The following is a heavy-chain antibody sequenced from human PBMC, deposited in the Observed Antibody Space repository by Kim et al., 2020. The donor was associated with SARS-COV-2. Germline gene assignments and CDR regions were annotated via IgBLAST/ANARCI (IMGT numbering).Heavy chain of an antibody. J-gene: IGHJ4*02. V-gene: IGHV1-58*02. CDR2: IVVGSGNT. CDR1: GFTFTSSA. CDR3: AADLQGGATPDY. D-gene: IGHD1-26*01. Sequence: SVKVSCKASGFTFTSSAMQWVRQARGQRLEWIGWIVVGSGNTNYAQKFQERVTITRDMSTSTAYMELSSLRSEDTAVYYCAADLQGGATPDYWGQGTLVTVSS.